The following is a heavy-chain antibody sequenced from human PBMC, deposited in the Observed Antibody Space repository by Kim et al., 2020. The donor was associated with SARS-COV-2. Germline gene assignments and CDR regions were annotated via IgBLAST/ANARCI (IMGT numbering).Heavy chain of an antibody. CDR3: VRDGMWGAFDM. CDR1: GFTFSAYD. D-gene: IGHD1-20*01. Sequence: GGSLRLSCATSGFTFSAYDMNWVRQAPGKGLEWLSFITKSSTTIYYADSVEGRFTISRDNAKNSLFLQMNSLRDEDTALYYCVRDGMWGAFDMWGQGTMV. CDR2: ITKSSTTI. J-gene: IGHJ3*02. V-gene: IGHV3-48*02.